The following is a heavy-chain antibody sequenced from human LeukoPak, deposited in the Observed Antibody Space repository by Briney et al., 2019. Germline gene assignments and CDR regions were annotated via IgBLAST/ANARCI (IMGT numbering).Heavy chain of an antibody. V-gene: IGHV4-59*01. Sequence: SETLSLTCTVSGGSISSYYGSWVRQPPGKGLKWIGYIYYSGSTNYNPSLKSRVTISVDTSKNQFSLKLSSVTAADTAVYYCARVRGYCSGGSCYDWFDPWGQGTLVTVSS. CDR1: GGSISSYY. CDR3: ARVRGYCSGGSCYDWFDP. J-gene: IGHJ5*02. CDR2: IYYSGST. D-gene: IGHD2-15*01.